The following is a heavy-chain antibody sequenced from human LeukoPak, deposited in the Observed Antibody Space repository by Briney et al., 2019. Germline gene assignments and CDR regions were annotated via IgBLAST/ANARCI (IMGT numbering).Heavy chain of an antibody. CDR3: TRPFYGSGSYDDY. J-gene: IGHJ4*02. Sequence: GGSLRLSCAASGFTFSGSAMHWVRRASGKGLEWVGRIRSKANSYATAYAASVKGRFTISRDDSKNTAYLQMNSLKTEDTAVYYCTRPFYGSGSYDDYWGQGTLVTVSS. CDR1: GFTFSGSA. CDR2: IRSKANSYAT. V-gene: IGHV3-73*01. D-gene: IGHD3-10*01.